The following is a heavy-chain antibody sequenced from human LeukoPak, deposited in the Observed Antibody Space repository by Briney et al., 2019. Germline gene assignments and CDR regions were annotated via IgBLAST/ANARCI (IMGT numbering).Heavy chain of an antibody. J-gene: IGHJ5*02. CDR3: ARAPLLGISGLDP. CDR1: GGSISSYY. D-gene: IGHD3-3*01. V-gene: IGHV4-59*01. CDR2: IYYSGST. Sequence: SETLSLTCPVSGGSISSYYWSWIRQPPGKGLEWIGYIYYSGSTNYNPSLKSRVTISVDTSKNQFSLKLSSVTAADTAVYYCARAPLLGISGLDPWGQGTLVTVSS.